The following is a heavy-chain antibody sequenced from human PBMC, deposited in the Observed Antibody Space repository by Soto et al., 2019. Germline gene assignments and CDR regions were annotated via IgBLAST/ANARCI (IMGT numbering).Heavy chain of an antibody. J-gene: IGHJ6*02. CDR3: ARDRGGRGYYYYGMDV. D-gene: IGHD3-10*01. CDR1: GFTFSSYA. V-gene: IGHV3-30-3*01. Sequence: QVQLVESGGGVVQPGRSLRLSCAASGFTFSSYAMHWVRQAPGKGLEWVAVISYDGSNKYYADSVKGRFTISRDNSKNTLYLQMNSRRAEDTAVYYCARDRGGRGYYYYGMDVWGQGTTVTVSS. CDR2: ISYDGSNK.